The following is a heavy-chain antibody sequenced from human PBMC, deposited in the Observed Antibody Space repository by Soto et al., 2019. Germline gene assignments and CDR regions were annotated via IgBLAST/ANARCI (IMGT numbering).Heavy chain of an antibody. V-gene: IGHV4-39*01. Sequence: PSETLSLTCTVSGGSISSSSYYWGWIRQPPGKGLEWIGSIYYSGSTYYNPSLKSRVTISVDTSKNQFSLKLSSVTAADTAVYYCAGHHITGTYFDYWGQGTLVTVSS. J-gene: IGHJ4*02. CDR3: AGHHITGTYFDY. D-gene: IGHD1-20*01. CDR2: IYYSGST. CDR1: GGSISSSSYY.